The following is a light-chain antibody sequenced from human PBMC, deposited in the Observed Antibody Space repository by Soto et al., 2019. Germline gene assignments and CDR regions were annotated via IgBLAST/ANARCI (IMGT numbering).Light chain of an antibody. V-gene: IGKV3-15*01. CDR1: QSVNTN. J-gene: IGKJ5*01. Sequence: EIVMAQSPATLSVSPGERATFSCRASQSVNTNLAWYQLKPGQAPRLLVYGASIRATGIPARFSGSGSGTEFTLTISSLQSEDFAVYYCQQYNNWPPITFGQGTRLEIK. CDR2: GAS. CDR3: QQYNNWPPIT.